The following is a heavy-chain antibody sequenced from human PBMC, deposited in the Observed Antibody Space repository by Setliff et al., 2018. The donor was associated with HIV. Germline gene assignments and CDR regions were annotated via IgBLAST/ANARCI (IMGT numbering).Heavy chain of an antibody. Sequence: ASVKVSCKASGYIFTDYYMHWVRQAPGQELGWMGRINPNSGGTNYAQKFQGRVTMTRDTSISTAYMELSSLRSEDTAVYYCARGRYNFWSGYRWFDPWGQGTLVTVSS. CDR2: INPNSGGT. CDR1: GYIFTDYY. V-gene: IGHV1-2*06. J-gene: IGHJ5*02. CDR3: ARGRYNFWSGYRWFDP. D-gene: IGHD3-3*01.